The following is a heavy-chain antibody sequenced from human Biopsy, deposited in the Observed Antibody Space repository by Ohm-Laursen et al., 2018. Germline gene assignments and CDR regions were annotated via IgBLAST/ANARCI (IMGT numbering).Heavy chain of an antibody. CDR1: GGSISGYY. Sequence: TLSLTYSLSGGSISGYYWNWIRQSPGKGLEWIGYIWSSGTTDYNPSLQSRVSMSLELSTDQFSLKVDSVTAADTAVYYCARVVGAATGFDQWGQGIPVTVSS. CDR3: ARVVGAATGFDQ. J-gene: IGHJ4*02. D-gene: IGHD1-26*01. V-gene: IGHV4-59*01. CDR2: IWSSGTT.